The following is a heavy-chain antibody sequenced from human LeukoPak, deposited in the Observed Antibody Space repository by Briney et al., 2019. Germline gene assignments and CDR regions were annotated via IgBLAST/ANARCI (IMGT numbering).Heavy chain of an antibody. CDR1: GFTFSSYD. Sequence: GGSLRLSCAASGFTFSSYDMHWVRQATGKGLEWVSAIGTAGDTYYPGSVKGRFTISRENAKNSLYLQMNSLRGGDTAVYYCARGGPLSSSWYMDVWGKGTTVTVSS. J-gene: IGHJ6*03. V-gene: IGHV3-13*01. D-gene: IGHD6-13*01. CDR3: ARGGPLSSSWYMDV. CDR2: IGTAGDT.